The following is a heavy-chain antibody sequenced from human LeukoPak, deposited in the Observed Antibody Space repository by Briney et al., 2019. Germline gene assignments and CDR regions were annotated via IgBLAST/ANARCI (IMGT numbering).Heavy chain of an antibody. CDR1: GFTFSSYA. V-gene: IGHV3-30-3*01. CDR3: ARWEYSSSSFDY. D-gene: IGHD6-6*01. J-gene: IGHJ4*02. CDR2: ISYDGSNK. Sequence: GGSLRLSCAASGFTFSSYAMHWVRQAPGKGLEWVAVISYDGSNKYYADSVKGRFTISRDNSKNTLYLQMNSLRAEDTAVYYCARWEYSSSSFDYWGQGTLVTVSS.